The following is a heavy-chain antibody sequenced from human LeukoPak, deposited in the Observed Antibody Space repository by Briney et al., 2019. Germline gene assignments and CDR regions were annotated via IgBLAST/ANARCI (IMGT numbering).Heavy chain of an antibody. CDR1: GFTVSSNY. J-gene: IGHJ6*01. D-gene: IGHD1-7*01. CDR3: ARKNSIYYYGMDV. CDR2: IYSGGST. V-gene: IGHV3-53*01. Sequence: GGSLRLSYAASGFTVSSNYMSWVRQAPGKGLEWVSVIYSGGSTYYADSVKGRFTISTDNSKDTLDLQMNSLRAEDTAVYYCARKNSIYYYGMDVWGQGTTVTFSS.